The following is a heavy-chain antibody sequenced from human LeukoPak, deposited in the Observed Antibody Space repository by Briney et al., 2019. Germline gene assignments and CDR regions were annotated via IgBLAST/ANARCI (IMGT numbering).Heavy chain of an antibody. Sequence: SETLSLTCAVYGGSFSGYYWSWIRQPPGKGLEWIGEINHSGSTNYNPSLKSRVTISVDTSKNQFSLKLSSVTAADTAVYYRARAPLSSSWTFDYWGQGTLVTVSS. J-gene: IGHJ4*02. V-gene: IGHV4-34*01. CDR3: ARAPLSSSWTFDY. D-gene: IGHD6-13*01. CDR2: INHSGST. CDR1: GGSFSGYY.